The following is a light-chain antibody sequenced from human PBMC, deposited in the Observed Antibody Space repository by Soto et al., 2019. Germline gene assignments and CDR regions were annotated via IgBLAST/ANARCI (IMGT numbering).Light chain of an antibody. CDR3: QYYNTFSGT. J-gene: IGKJ1*01. V-gene: IGKV1-5*01. Sequence: DIHMTQSPSTLSASVGYRFTITCRASRSIGTWLAWYQQRTGKAPKLLVYRVSSLETGVPSRFRGSGSGTESALTISSLLPDDVEPYYCQYYNTFSGTFGQGTKVDNK. CDR1: RSIGTW. CDR2: RVS.